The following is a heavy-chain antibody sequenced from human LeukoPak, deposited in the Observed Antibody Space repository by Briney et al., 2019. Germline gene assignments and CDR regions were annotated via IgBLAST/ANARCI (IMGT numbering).Heavy chain of an antibody. CDR1: GGSITGYY. CDR2: IHYTGST. CDR3: ASAHPITVGYYFDY. J-gene: IGHJ4*02. Sequence: SETLSLTCTVSGGSITGYYWSRIRQPPGKGLEYIGYIHYTGSTNSNPSLKSRVTISVDTSKNQFSLKLSSVTAADTAVYYCASAHPITVGYYFDYWGQGTLVTVSS. V-gene: IGHV4-59*12. D-gene: IGHD2-15*01.